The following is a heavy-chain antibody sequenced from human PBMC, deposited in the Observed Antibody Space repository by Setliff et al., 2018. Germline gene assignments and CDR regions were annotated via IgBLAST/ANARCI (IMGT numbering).Heavy chain of an antibody. J-gene: IGHJ4*02. D-gene: IGHD3-9*01. CDR3: ARSSAPSVVLAADFDF. Sequence: ASVKVSCKTSGFVFSTYGLSWVRQAPGQAPEWIGCISGYTGDTNYAPKFRDRVTLTIDPSSTTAYMELRSLKSDDTAFYYCARSSAPSVVLAADFDFWGQGTLVTAPQ. V-gene: IGHV1-18*01. CDR2: ISGYTGDT. CDR1: GFVFSTYG.